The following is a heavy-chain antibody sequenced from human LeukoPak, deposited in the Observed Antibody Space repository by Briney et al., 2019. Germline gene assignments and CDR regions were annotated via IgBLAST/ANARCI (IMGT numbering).Heavy chain of an antibody. J-gene: IGHJ4*02. CDR2: IRSKTHGEAI. CDR1: GFTFSNVW. CDR3: VTEDIIAVTGNDY. V-gene: IGHV3-15*07. D-gene: IGHD6-19*01. Sequence: PGGSLRLSCAASGFTFSNVWTNWVRQAPGKGLEWVGRIRSKTHGEAIDYAAPVRGRFTISRDDSKNTLYLQLNSLKTEDTAVYYCVTEDIIAVTGNDYWGQGSLVTVSS.